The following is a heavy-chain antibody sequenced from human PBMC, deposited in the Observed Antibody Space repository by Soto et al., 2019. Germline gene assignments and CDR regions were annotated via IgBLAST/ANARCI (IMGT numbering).Heavy chain of an antibody. Sequence: QVQLVQSGAEVKKPGASVKVSCKASGYTFTSYYMHWVRQAPGQGLEWMGIINPSGGSTSYAQKFQGRVTMTRDTSTSTVYMELSSLRYEDTAVYYCARVPRAYGSGSYSLDFDYWGQGTLVTVSS. CDR2: INPSGGST. J-gene: IGHJ4*02. D-gene: IGHD3-10*01. CDR3: ARVPRAYGSGSYSLDFDY. CDR1: GYTFTSYY. V-gene: IGHV1-46*01.